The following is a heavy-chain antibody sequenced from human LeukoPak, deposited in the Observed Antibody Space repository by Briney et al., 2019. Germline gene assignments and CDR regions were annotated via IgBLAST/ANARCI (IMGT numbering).Heavy chain of an antibody. CDR3: ARLYCSSTSCYTGWFDP. Sequence: PSETLSLTCTVSGGSISSYYWSWIRQPPGKGLEWIGYIYYSGSTNYNPSLKSRVTISVDTSKNQFSLKLSSVTAADTAVYYCARLYCSSTSCYTGWFDPWGQGTLVTVSS. CDR2: IYYSGST. V-gene: IGHV4-59*01. J-gene: IGHJ5*02. D-gene: IGHD2-2*02. CDR1: GGSISSYY.